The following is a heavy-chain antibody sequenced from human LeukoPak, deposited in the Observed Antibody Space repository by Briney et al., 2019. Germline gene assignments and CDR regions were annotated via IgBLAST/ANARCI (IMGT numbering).Heavy chain of an antibody. D-gene: IGHD6-19*01. CDR2: ISGIGGST. CDR1: GFTFSSYA. CDR3: AKVVSSGWYDN. Sequence: PGGSLRLSCAASGFTFSSYAMSWVRQAPGKGLEWVSAISGIGGSTYYADSVKGRFTISRENTKNTLDLQMNSRRAEETAVYYCAKVVSSGWYDNWGQGTLVTVSS. J-gene: IGHJ5*02. V-gene: IGHV3-23*01.